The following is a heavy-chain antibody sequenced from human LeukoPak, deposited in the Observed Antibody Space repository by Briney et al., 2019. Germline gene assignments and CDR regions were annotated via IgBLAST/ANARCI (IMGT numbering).Heavy chain of an antibody. V-gene: IGHV3-74*01. Sequence: GGSLRLSCEASGVTFSSCWMHWVRQAPGKGLVWVSRITTDGSSTSYADSVKGRFTISRDNAKNTVYLQMNSLRAEDTAVYYCASGWSGFGVGYWGQGTLVTVSS. D-gene: IGHD3-3*01. CDR3: ASGWSGFGVGY. CDR1: GVTFSSCW. J-gene: IGHJ4*02. CDR2: ITTDGSST.